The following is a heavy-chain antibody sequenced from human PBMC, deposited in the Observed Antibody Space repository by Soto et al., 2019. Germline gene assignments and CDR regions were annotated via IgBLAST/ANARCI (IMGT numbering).Heavy chain of an antibody. V-gene: IGHV3-23*01. Sequence: GGSLRLSCATSGFTFNMYTMGWVRQAPGRGLEWVSAISPSGDSTYYADSVKGRFTISRDNSKNTLYLQLNSLRAEDTAVYYCANDGGTVGTPDAFDICGRRTMVTVSS. J-gene: IGHJ3*02. CDR2: ISPSGDST. CDR3: ANDGGTVGTPDAFDI. D-gene: IGHD6-13*01. CDR1: GFTFNMYT.